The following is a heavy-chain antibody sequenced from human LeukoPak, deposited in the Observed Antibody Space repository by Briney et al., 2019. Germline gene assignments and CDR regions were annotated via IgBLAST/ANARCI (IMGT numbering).Heavy chain of an antibody. CDR2: ISSSGSTI. J-gene: IGHJ4*02. V-gene: IGHV3-48*03. CDR1: GFTFSSYE. CDR3: AKDLGSYYGDYFDY. D-gene: IGHD1-26*01. Sequence: GGSLRLSCAASGFTFSSYEMNWVRQAPGKGLEWVSYISSSGSTIYYADSVKGRFTISRDNAKNSLYLQMNSLRAEDTAVYYCAKDLGSYYGDYFDYWGQGTLVTVSS.